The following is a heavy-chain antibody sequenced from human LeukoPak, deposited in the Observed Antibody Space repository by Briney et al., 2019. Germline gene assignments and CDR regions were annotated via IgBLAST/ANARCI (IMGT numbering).Heavy chain of an antibody. CDR3: ARHHCSGGTCFDY. CDR2: IYYSGSI. CDR1: GGSISSSSYY. Sequence: SETLSLTCTVSGGSISSSSYYWGWIRQPPGKGLEWIGSIYYSGSINYNPSLKSRVTISVDTSKNQFSLKLSSVTAADTAVYYCARHHCSGGTCFDYWGQGTLVTVSS. D-gene: IGHD2-15*01. V-gene: IGHV4-39*01. J-gene: IGHJ4*02.